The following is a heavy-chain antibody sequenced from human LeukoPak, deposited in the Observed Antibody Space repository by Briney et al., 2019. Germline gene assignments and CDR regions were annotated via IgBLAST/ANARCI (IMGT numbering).Heavy chain of an antibody. J-gene: IGHJ5*02. D-gene: IGHD2-15*01. CDR3: ARGCSGGRCYSGGWFDP. CDR1: GFTFSSYW. V-gene: IGHV3-74*01. Sequence: GGSLRLSCAASGFTFSSYWMHWVRQAPGKGPVWVSRINSDGSSTTYADSVKGRFTISRDNAKNTLYLQMNSLRVDDTAVYYCARGCSGGRCYSGGWFDPWGQGTLVTVSS. CDR2: INSDGSST.